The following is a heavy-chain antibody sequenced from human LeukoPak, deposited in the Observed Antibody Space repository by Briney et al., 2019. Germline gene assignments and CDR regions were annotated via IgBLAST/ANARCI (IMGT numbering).Heavy chain of an antibody. V-gene: IGHV4-34*01. Sequence: PSETLSLTCAVYGGSFSGYYWSWIRQPPGKGLEWIGEINHSGSTNYNPSLKSRVTISVDTSKNQFSLKLSSVTAADTAVYYCARRRDDSSGWYRNWFDPWGQGTLVTVSS. J-gene: IGHJ5*02. D-gene: IGHD6-19*01. CDR3: ARRRDDSSGWYRNWFDP. CDR2: INHSGST. CDR1: GGSFSGYY.